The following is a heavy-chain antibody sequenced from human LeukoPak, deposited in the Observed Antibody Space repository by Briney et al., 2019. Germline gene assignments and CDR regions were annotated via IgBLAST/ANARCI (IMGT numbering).Heavy chain of an antibody. D-gene: IGHD2-2*02. J-gene: IGHJ6*02. CDR3: ARGTRYCTNTSCYKTAMDV. V-gene: IGHV4-30-4*01. CDR2: IYYSGST. Sequence: SETLSLTCTVSVGSISSDDYYWSWIRQPPEKGLEWIGYIYYSGSTYYNASLRSRITISVDTSKNQFSLKLSSVTAADTAVYFCARGTRYCTNTSCYKTAMDVWGQGTTVTVSS. CDR1: VGSISSDDYY.